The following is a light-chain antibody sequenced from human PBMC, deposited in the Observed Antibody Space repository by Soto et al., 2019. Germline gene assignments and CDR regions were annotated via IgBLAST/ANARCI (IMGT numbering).Light chain of an antibody. J-gene: IGKJ5*01. Sequence: DIQMTQSPSSLSAFIGDRVTIACRASQSISTYVNWYQHKPGNAPKLLIYAASILQTGVPSRFSGSGSGTFFTLTISSLQPEDFATYYCQQTYSTLPITFGQGTRLDVK. CDR2: AAS. CDR1: QSISTY. CDR3: QQTYSTLPIT. V-gene: IGKV1-39*01.